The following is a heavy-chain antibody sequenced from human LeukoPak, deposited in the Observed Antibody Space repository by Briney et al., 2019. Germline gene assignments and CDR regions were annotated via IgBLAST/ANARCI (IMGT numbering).Heavy chain of an antibody. D-gene: IGHD2-15*01. CDR3: ATRSTGVAATFDS. Sequence: PSETLSLTCTVSGGSITGSNYYWDWIRQPPGKGLEWIGYIYYSGNSNYSPSLKSRVTISADTSKNEFSLKLSSVTAADTAIYYCATRSTGVAATFDSWGQGALVTVSS. V-gene: IGHV4-61*05. J-gene: IGHJ4*02. CDR1: GGSITGSNYY. CDR2: IYYSGNS.